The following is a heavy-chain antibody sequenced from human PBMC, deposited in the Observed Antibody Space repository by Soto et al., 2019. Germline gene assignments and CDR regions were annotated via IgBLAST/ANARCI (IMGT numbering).Heavy chain of an antibody. CDR2: IYYSGST. D-gene: IGHD4-17*01. J-gene: IGHJ5*01. Sequence: SETLSLTCTVSGGSISRYYWSWIRQPPGKGLEWIGYIYYSGSTNYNPSLKSRVTISVDTSKNQFSLKLNSMTAADTAVYYCARTVRGDYDLIDSWGQGTLVTVSS. CDR1: GGSISRYY. CDR3: ARTVRGDYDLIDS. V-gene: IGHV4-59*08.